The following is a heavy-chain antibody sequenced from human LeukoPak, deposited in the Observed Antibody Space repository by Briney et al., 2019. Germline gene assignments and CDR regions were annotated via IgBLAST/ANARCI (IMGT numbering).Heavy chain of an antibody. CDR2: IYHSGST. D-gene: IGHD6-13*01. Sequence: PSQTLSLTCAVSGGSISSGGYSWSWIRQPPGKGLEWIGYIYHSGSTYYNPSLKSRVTISVDRSKNQFSLKLSSVTAADTAVYYCARHNSGSSWPLYWGQGTLVTVSS. CDR1: GGSISSGGYS. J-gene: IGHJ4*02. V-gene: IGHV4-30-2*01. CDR3: ARHNSGSSWPLY.